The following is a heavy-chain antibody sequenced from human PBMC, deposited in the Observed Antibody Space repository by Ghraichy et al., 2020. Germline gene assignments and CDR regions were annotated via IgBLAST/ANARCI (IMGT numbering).Heavy chain of an antibody. CDR2: IYYSGST. CDR3: ARHVRRGVYPDGSGLHRVYYYYMAV. Sequence: ESLNISCTVSGGSIRSSSYYWGWIRQPPGKGLEWIGSIYYSGSTNYNPSLKSRVTMSVDTSKNQFSLRLSSVTAADTAVYYCARHVRRGVYPDGSGLHRVYYYYMAVWGKGTTVIVSS. CDR1: GGSIRSSSYY. D-gene: IGHD3-22*01. J-gene: IGHJ6*03. V-gene: IGHV4-39*01.